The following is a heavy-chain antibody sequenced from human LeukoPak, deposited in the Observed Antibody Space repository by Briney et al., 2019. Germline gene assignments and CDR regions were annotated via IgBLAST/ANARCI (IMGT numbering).Heavy chain of an antibody. J-gene: IGHJ5*02. Sequence: SQTLSLTCTVSGVSISSGSYYWSWIRQPAGKGLERIGRIYTSGSTNYNPSLKSRVTISVDTSKNQFSLKLSSVTAADTAVYYCARDRIAAGVKHNWFDPWGQGTLVTVSS. CDR3: ARDRIAAGVKHNWFDP. V-gene: IGHV4-61*02. CDR2: IYTSGST. CDR1: GVSISSGSYY. D-gene: IGHD6-13*01.